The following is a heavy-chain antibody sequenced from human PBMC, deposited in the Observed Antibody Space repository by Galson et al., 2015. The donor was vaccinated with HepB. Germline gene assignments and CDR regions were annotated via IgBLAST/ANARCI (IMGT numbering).Heavy chain of an antibody. Sequence: SETLSLTCTVSGGSISSYYWSWIRQPPGKGLEWIGYIYYSGSTNYNPSLKSRVTISVDTSKNQFSLKLSSVTAADTAVYYCASAQWLDVGMDVWGQGTTVTVSS. CDR1: GGSISSYY. CDR2: IYYSGST. V-gene: IGHV4-59*01. J-gene: IGHJ6*02. CDR3: ASAQWLDVGMDV. D-gene: IGHD6-19*01.